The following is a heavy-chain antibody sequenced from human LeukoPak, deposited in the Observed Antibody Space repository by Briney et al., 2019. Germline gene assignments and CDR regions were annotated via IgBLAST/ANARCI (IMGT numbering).Heavy chain of an antibody. V-gene: IGHV1-8*01. J-gene: IGHJ4*02. CDR3: AGANGSGWFPTGY. CDR1: GYTFTSYD. D-gene: IGHD6-19*01. CDR2: MNPNSGNT. Sequence: GASVKVSCKASGYTFTSYDINWVRQATGQGLEWMGWMNPNSGNTGYAQKFQGRVTMTRYTSIITAYMELSRLRSEDTDGYYCAGANGSGWFPTGYWGQGTLVTVSS.